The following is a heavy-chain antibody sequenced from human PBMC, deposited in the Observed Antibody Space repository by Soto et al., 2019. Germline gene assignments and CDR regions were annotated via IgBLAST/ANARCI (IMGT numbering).Heavy chain of an antibody. CDR1: GYTFPDYY. Sequence: ASVKVSCKASGYTFPDYYIHWVRQAPGQGLEWMGWINPNSGGTEYAQRFQGRVTMTRDTSISTAYVELSSLRSDDTAIYYSARWVSPTHSRSSPPPFGLDVWGQGITVTVSS. D-gene: IGHD6-6*01. V-gene: IGHV1-2*02. J-gene: IGHJ6*01. CDR2: INPNSGGT. CDR3: ARWVSPTHSRSSPPPFGLDV.